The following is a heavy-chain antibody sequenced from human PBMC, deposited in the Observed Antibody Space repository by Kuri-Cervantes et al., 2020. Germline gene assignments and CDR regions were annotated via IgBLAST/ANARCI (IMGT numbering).Heavy chain of an antibody. CDR1: GFTFSSYA. J-gene: IGHJ4*02. CDR2: IRYDGSNK. Sequence: GESLKISCAASGFTFSSYAMSWVRQAPGKGLEWVAFIRYDGSNKYYADSVKGRFTISRDNSKNTLYLQMNSMRAEDTAVYYCAKGGGDSYDLDYWGQGTLVTVSS. D-gene: IGHD5-18*01. CDR3: AKGGGDSYDLDY. V-gene: IGHV3-30*02.